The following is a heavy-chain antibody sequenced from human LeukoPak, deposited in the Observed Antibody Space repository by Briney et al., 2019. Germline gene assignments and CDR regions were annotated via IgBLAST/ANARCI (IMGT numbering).Heavy chain of an antibody. CDR3: ARDPIVPAAMIYYYYGMDV. CDR1: GFTFSSYA. Sequence: GGSLRLSCAASGFTFSSYAMHWVRQAPGKGLEWVAVISYDGSNKYYADSVKGRFTISRDNSKNTLYLQMNSLRAEDTAVYYCARDPIVPAAMIYYYYGMDVWGQGTTVTVSS. CDR2: ISYDGSNK. J-gene: IGHJ6*02. D-gene: IGHD2-2*01. V-gene: IGHV3-30-3*01.